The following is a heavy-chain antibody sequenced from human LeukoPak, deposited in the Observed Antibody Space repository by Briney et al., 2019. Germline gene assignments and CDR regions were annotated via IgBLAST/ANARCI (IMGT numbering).Heavy chain of an antibody. Sequence: PGGSLRLSCAASGFTFSNAWMSWVRQAPGKGPEWVGRIKSKTDGGTTDYAAPVKGRFTISRDDSKNTLYLQMNSLKTEDTAVYYCTTVFAVTPYFDYWGQGTLVTVSS. J-gene: IGHJ4*01. CDR2: IKSKTDGGTT. D-gene: IGHD4-17*01. CDR3: TTVFAVTPYFDY. CDR1: GFTFSNAW. V-gene: IGHV3-15*01.